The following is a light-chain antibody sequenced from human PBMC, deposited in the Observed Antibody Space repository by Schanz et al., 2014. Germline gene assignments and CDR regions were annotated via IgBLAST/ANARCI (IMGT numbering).Light chain of an antibody. CDR2: ANS. Sequence: QSVLTQPPSASGTPGQRVTISCTGSSSNIGASYHVHWYQQLPGTAPKLLIYANSNRPSGVPDRFSGSKSGASASLAITGLQAEDEADYYCQSYDSSLSGGVFGGGTQLTVL. CDR3: QSYDSSLSGGV. J-gene: IGLJ2*01. CDR1: SSNIGASYH. V-gene: IGLV1-40*01.